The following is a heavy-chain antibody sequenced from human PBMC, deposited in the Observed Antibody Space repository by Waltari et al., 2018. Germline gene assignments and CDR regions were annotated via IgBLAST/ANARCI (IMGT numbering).Heavy chain of an antibody. D-gene: IGHD5-12*01. CDR2: MNPNSGNT. V-gene: IGHV1-8*01. Sequence: QVQLVQSGAEGKKPVASVQVSCKAAGYTFTSYDINWVLQAKRQGLEWMGWMNPNSGNTGYAQKFQGRVTMTRNTSISTAYMELSSLRSEDTAVYYCARGLGIVATGRNWFDPWGQGTLVTVSS. J-gene: IGHJ5*02. CDR1: GYTFTSYD. CDR3: ARGLGIVATGRNWFDP.